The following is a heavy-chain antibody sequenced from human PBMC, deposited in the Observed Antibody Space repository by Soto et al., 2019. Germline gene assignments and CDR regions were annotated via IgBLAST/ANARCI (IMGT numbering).Heavy chain of an antibody. Sequence: QVQQVESGGGVVQPGRSLRLSCAASGFTFSSYAMHWVRQAPGKGLEWVAVISYDGSIKYYADSVKGRFTISRDNSKNTLYLQMNSWMAEDTSGYYWATAIGAIVLVPAASQWGGISYYGLDVWGQGTTVTVSS. D-gene: IGHD2-2*01. J-gene: IGHJ6*02. CDR1: GFTFSSYA. CDR3: ATAIGAIVLVPAASQWGGISYYGLDV. V-gene: IGHV3-30-3*01. CDR2: ISYDGSIK.